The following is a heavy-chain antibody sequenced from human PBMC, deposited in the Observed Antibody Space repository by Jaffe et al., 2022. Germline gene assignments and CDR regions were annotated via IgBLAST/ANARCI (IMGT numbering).Heavy chain of an antibody. J-gene: IGHJ4*02. CDR2: MNPNSGNT. CDR1: GYTFTSYD. CDR3: ARVSTHTYYDFWSGSTKDY. V-gene: IGHV1-8*01. Sequence: QVQLVQSGAEVKKPGASVKVSCKASGYTFTSYDINWVRQATGQGLEWMGWMNPNSGNTGYAQKFQGRVTMTRNTSISTAYMELSSLRSEDTAVYYCARVSTHTYYDFWSGSTKDYWGQGTLVTVSS. D-gene: IGHD3-3*01.